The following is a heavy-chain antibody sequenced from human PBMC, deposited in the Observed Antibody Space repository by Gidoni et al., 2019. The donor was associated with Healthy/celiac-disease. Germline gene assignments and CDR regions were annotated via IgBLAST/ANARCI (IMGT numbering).Heavy chain of an antibody. Sequence: DVQLVESGGGLVKPGGSLRISCAASGFPFSHAGMSWVRQAPGKGREWVGRIKSKTDGGTTDYAAPVKGRFTISRDDSKNTLYLQRNSLKTEDTAVYYCTTPYSSGVQPPDYWGQGTLVTVSS. CDR3: TTPYSSGVQPPDY. J-gene: IGHJ4*02. CDR1: GFPFSHAG. CDR2: IKSKTDGGTT. V-gene: IGHV3-15*01. D-gene: IGHD6-19*01.